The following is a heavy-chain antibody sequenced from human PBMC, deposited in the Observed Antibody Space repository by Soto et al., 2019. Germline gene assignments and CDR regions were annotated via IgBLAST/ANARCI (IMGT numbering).Heavy chain of an antibody. D-gene: IGHD3-10*01. CDR2: IGTAGDT. Sequence: GGSLRLSCAASGFTFSSYDMHWVRQATGKGLEWVSAIGTAGDTYYPGSVKGRFTISRENAKNSLYLQMNSLRAGDTAVYYCARAPYGSVPFGMDVWGQGTTVTSP. CDR3: ARAPYGSVPFGMDV. V-gene: IGHV3-13*01. J-gene: IGHJ6*02. CDR1: GFTFSSYD.